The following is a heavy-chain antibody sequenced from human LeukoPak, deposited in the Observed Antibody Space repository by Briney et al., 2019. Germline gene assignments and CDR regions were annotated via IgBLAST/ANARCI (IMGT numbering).Heavy chain of an antibody. V-gene: IGHV4-59*01. Sequence: PSETLSLTCTVSGGSISSYYWSWIRQPPGKGLEWIGYIYYSGSTNYNPSLKSRVTISVDTSKNQFSLKLSSVTAADTAVYYCARAGSSAVAEAFDIWGQGTMVTVSS. CDR1: GGSISSYY. D-gene: IGHD6-19*01. J-gene: IGHJ3*02. CDR2: IYYSGST. CDR3: ARAGSSAVAEAFDI.